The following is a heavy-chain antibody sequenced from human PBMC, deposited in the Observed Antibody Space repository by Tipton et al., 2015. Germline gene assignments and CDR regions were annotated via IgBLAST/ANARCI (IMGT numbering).Heavy chain of an antibody. CDR2: IHYSGST. Sequence: TLSLTCTVSGGSISSGGYYWSWIRQHPGKGLEWIGYIHYSGSTHYNPSLNSRVTMSVDTSKNQFSLNLRSVSAADSAVYYCARDGATYSYFDHWGQGTLVTVSS. J-gene: IGHJ4*02. CDR3: ARDGATYSYFDH. CDR1: GGSISSGGYY. D-gene: IGHD4/OR15-4a*01. V-gene: IGHV4-31*03.